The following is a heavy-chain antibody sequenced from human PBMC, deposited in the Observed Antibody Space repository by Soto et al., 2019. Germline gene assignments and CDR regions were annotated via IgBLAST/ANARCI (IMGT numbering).Heavy chain of an antibody. V-gene: IGHV4-59*01. CDR3: ARVELVRGVIYFDY. CDR1: GGSLSSYY. Sequence: SETLSLTCTVAGGSLSSYYWSWIRQPPGKGLEWIGYIYYSGSTNYNPSLKSRVTRSVDTSKNQFSLKLSSVTAADTAVYYCARVELVRGVIYFDYWVQGTLVTVSS. CDR2: IYYSGST. J-gene: IGHJ4*02. D-gene: IGHD3-10*01.